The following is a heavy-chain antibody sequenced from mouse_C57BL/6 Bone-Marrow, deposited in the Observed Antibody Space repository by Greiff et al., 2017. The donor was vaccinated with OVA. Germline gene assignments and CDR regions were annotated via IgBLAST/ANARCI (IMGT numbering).Heavy chain of an antibody. CDR2: IHPNSGST. CDR1: GYTFTSYW. D-gene: IGHD1-1*01. J-gene: IGHJ3*01. Sequence: QVQLQQSGAELVKPGASVKLSCKASGYTFTSYWMHWVKQRPGQGLEWIGMIHPNSGSTNYNEKFKGKATLTADKSSSTAYMQLSSLTSEDSAVYFCATSPTVVATPFAYWGQGTLVTVSA. CDR3: ATSPTVVATPFAY. V-gene: IGHV1-64*01.